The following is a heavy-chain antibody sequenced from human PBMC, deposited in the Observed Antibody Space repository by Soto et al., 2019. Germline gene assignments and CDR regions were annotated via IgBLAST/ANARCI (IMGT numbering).Heavy chain of an antibody. V-gene: IGHV3-30-3*01. CDR2: ISYDGSNK. CDR3: ARDPSIAVAPGFDY. CDR1: GFTFSSYA. Sequence: GGSLRLSCAASGFTFSSYAMHWVRQAPGKGLEWVAVISYDGSNKYYADSVKGRFTISRDNSKNTLYLQMNSLRAEDTAVYYCARDPSIAVAPGFDYWGQGTLVTVSS. J-gene: IGHJ4*02. D-gene: IGHD6-19*01.